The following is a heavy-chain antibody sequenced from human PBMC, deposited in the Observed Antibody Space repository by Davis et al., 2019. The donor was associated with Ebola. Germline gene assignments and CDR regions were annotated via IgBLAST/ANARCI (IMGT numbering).Heavy chain of an antibody. CDR1: GGSVSSGSYY. V-gene: IGHV4-61*01. J-gene: IGHJ4*02. Sequence: GSLRLSCTVSGGSVSSGSYYWSWIRQPPGKGLEWIGEINHSGSTNYNPSLKSRVTISVDTSKNQFSLKLSSVTAADTAVYYCARGGYSSSWYFWGQGTLVTVSS. CDR3: ARGGYSSSWYF. D-gene: IGHD6-13*01. CDR2: INHSGST.